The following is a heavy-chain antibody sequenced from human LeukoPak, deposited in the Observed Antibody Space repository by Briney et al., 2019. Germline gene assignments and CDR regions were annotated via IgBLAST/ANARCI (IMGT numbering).Heavy chain of an antibody. Sequence: ETLSLTCTVSGGSISTSNYYWGWIRQPPGKGLEWVSGISASGGSTYYADSVKGRLTTSRDNSRNTLFLQMNSLRAEDTAVYYCAKVDRRSDLPYYFDYWGQGTLVTVSS. V-gene: IGHV3-23*01. J-gene: IGHJ4*02. CDR2: ISASGGST. CDR3: AKVDRRSDLPYYFDY. CDR1: GGSISTSNYY.